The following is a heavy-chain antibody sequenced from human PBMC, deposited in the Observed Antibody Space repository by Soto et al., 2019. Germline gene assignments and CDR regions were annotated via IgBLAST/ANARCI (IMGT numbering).Heavy chain of an antibody. CDR1: GGTFSSYA. CDR2: IIPIFGTA. Sequence: SVKVSCKASGGTFSSYAISWVRQAPGQGLEWMGGIIPIFGTANYAQKFQGRVTITADESTSTAYVELSSLRSEDTAVYYCASRGAYSGSYYDWFDPWGQGTLVTVSS. J-gene: IGHJ5*02. D-gene: IGHD1-26*01. V-gene: IGHV1-69*13. CDR3: ASRGAYSGSYYDWFDP.